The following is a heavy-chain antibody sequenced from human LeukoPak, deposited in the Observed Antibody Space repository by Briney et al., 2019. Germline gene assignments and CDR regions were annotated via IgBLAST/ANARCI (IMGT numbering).Heavy chain of an antibody. Sequence: SETLSLTCAVSGYSISRGYYWNWIRPFPGKGLEWIGSISHSGSTSYNPSLKRRITISLETSMNQFSLRLISVTAADSALYYCARGEVGEFDYWGQGRLVIVSS. D-gene: IGHD3-10*01. CDR3: ARGEVGEFDY. CDR2: ISHSGST. CDR1: GYSISRGYY. J-gene: IGHJ4*02. V-gene: IGHV4-38-2*01.